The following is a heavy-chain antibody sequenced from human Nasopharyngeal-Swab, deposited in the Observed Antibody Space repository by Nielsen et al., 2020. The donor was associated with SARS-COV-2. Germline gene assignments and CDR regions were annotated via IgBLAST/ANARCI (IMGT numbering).Heavy chain of an antibody. CDR1: GYTFTSYD. CDR3: ARGGRRYSSGWYHPPYYYYGMDV. Sequence: ASVKVSCKASGYTFTSYDINWVRQATGQGLEWMGWMNPNSGNTGYAQKFQGRVTMTRNTSISTACMELSSLRSEDTAVYYCARGGRRYSSGWYHPPYYYYGMDVWGQGTTVTVSS. V-gene: IGHV1-8*01. CDR2: MNPNSGNT. D-gene: IGHD6-19*01. J-gene: IGHJ6*02.